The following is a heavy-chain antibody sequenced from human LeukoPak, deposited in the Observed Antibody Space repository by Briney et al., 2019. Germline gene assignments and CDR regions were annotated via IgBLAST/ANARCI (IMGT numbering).Heavy chain of an antibody. V-gene: IGHV1-2*06. CDR2: INPNSGGT. CDR3: ARDTLSGYNWGLGY. D-gene: IGHD3-3*01. Sequence: GASVKVSCKASGYTFTGYYIFWVRQAPGQGLEWMGRINPNSGGTNYAQKFQGRVTMTRDTSISTAYMELSRLRSDDTAVYYCARDTLSGYNWGLGYWGQGTLVTVSS. CDR1: GYTFTGYY. J-gene: IGHJ4*02.